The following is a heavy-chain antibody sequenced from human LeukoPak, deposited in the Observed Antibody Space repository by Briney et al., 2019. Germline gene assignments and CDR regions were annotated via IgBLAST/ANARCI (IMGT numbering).Heavy chain of an antibody. J-gene: IGHJ5*02. Sequence: GASVKVSCKASGGTFSSYAISWVRQAPGQGLEWMGLINPTGGSTGYAQKFQGRVTMTEDTSTDTAYMELSSLRSEDTAVYYCATHRLFDPWGQGTLVTVSS. CDR2: INPTGGST. D-gene: IGHD1-14*01. V-gene: IGHV1-69*10. CDR1: GGTFSSYA. CDR3: ATHRLFDP.